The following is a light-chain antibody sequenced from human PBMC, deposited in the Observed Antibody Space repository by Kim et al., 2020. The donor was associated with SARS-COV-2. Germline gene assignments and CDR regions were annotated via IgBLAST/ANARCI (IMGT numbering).Light chain of an antibody. Sequence: VALGQTVRITCQGDSLRTYYATWYQQKPGQAPILVIYGKNNRPSGIPDRFSGSSSGNTASLSITGTQAGDEADYYCNSRDSNDNVVFGGGTQLTVL. J-gene: IGLJ2*01. V-gene: IGLV3-19*01. CDR3: NSRDSNDNVV. CDR2: GKN. CDR1: SLRTYY.